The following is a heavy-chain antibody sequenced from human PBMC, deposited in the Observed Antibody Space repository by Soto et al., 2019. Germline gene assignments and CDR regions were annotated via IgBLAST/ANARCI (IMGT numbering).Heavy chain of an antibody. CDR3: ARRARPDFYYMDV. D-gene: IGHD6-6*01. CDR2: ISSNGVGT. Sequence: GGSLRLSCEASGFAFGTFWMTWVRQAPGKGLEYVSGISSNGVGTYYANSVQGRFTMSRDNSKNTVYLQMGSLRPEDIAVYYCARRARPDFYYMDVWGKGTTVTVSS. V-gene: IGHV3-64*01. CDR1: GFAFGTFW. J-gene: IGHJ6*03.